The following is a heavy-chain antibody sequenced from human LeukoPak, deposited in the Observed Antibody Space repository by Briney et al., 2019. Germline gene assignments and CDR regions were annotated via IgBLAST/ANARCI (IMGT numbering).Heavy chain of an antibody. CDR2: MNPNSGNT. J-gene: IGHJ3*02. D-gene: IGHD2-2*01. CDR3: ARASCSSTSCYSSAFDI. Sequence: ASVKVSCKASGYTFTSYDINWVRQATGQGLEWMGWMNPNSGNTGYAQKFQGRVTITRSTSISTAYMELSSLRSEDTAVYYCARASCSSTSCYSSAFDIWGQGTMVTVSS. CDR1: GYTFTSYD. V-gene: IGHV1-8*03.